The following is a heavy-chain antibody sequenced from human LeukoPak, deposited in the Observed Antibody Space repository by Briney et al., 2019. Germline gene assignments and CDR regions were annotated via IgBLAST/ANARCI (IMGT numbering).Heavy chain of an antibody. CDR3: ARAGGRLRSRCFDP. CDR2: INHSGST. J-gene: IGHJ5*02. CDR1: GGSFSGYY. V-gene: IGHV4-34*01. Sequence: SETLSLTCAVYGGSFSGYYRSWIRQPPGKGLEWIGEINHSGSTNYNPSLKSRVTISVDTSKNQFSLKLSSVTAADTAVYYCARAGGRLRSRCFDPWGQGTLVTVSS. D-gene: IGHD5-12*01.